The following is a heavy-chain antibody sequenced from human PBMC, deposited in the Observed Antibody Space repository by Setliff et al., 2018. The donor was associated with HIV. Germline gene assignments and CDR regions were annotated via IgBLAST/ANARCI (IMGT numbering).Heavy chain of an antibody. CDR1: GASFTTHY. CDR3: ARVPVAGANWFDP. J-gene: IGHJ5*02. V-gene: IGHV4-4*08. CDR2: ISTSGST. Sequence: PSETLSLTCTVSGASFTTHYWSLIRQPPGKGLEWIGCISTSGSTNYNPSLKSRITISVDRSKNLFSLKLISVTAADQGVYYCARVPVAGANWFDPWGLGTLVTVSS. D-gene: IGHD2-21*01.